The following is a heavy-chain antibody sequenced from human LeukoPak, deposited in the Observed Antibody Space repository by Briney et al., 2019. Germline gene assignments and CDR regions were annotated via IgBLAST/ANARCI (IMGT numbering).Heavy chain of an antibody. CDR1: GFSFTDYP. CDR3: AADKRYAFDY. V-gene: IGHV3-48*02. D-gene: IGHD3-9*01. CDR2: IRTTAEGAKYA. Sequence: GGSLRLSCATSGFSFTDYPMNWVRQAPGKGLEWISNIRTTAEGAKYAYYADSVKGRVTISRDDGKNTLYLHMNSLRDDDTAVYYCAADKRYAFDYWGQGILVTVSS. J-gene: IGHJ4*02.